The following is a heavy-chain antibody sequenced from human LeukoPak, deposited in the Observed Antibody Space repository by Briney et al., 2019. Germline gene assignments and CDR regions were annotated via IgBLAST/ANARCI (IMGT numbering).Heavy chain of an antibody. CDR3: AKPIYCSSTSCYKGQYYFDY. CDR2: IRYDGSNK. J-gene: IGHJ4*02. CDR1: GFTFSSYG. Sequence: GGSLRLSCAASGFTFSSYGMHWVRQAPGKGLEWVAFIRYDGSNKYYADSVKGRFTISRDNSKNTLYLQMNSLRAEDTAVYYCAKPIYCSSTSCYKGQYYFDYWGQGTLVTVSS. V-gene: IGHV3-30*02. D-gene: IGHD2-2*02.